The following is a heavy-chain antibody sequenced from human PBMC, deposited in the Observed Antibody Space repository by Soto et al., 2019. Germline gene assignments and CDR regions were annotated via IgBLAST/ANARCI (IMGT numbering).Heavy chain of an antibody. CDR2: ISAYNGNT. D-gene: IGHD3-22*01. CDR1: GYTFGTSG. Sequence: QVKLVQSGAEVKKPGTSMKVSCKASGYTFGTSGISWIRQAPGQGLEWMGWISAYNGNTNYEQKLQDRATMTTDTSKNTAYLELRSLRSDDTAVYYCARAGHYYDSSGYANWGQGTLVTVSS. V-gene: IGHV1-18*01. J-gene: IGHJ4*02. CDR3: ARAGHYYDSSGYAN.